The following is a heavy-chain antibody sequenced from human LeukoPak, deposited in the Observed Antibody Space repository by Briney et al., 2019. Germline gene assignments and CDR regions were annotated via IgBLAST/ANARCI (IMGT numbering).Heavy chain of an antibody. CDR2: MNPNTGNT. CDR3: MRDGEGLAVSVNFWFDP. J-gene: IGHJ5*02. Sequence: ASVKVSCKASGFMFTRFDIYWVRQASGQGLEWIGWMNPNTGNTGYAQKFQGRVTMTRDTFTSTAYMELRGLTFDDTAVSYCMRDGEGLAVSVNFWFDPWGQGTLVTVSS. V-gene: IGHV1-8*01. CDR1: GFMFTRFD. D-gene: IGHD3-10*01.